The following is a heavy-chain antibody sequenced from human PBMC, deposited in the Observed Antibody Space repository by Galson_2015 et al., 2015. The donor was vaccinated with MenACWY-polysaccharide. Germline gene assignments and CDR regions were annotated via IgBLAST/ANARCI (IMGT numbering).Heavy chain of an antibody. CDR1: GYSFPSYW. D-gene: IGHD3-10*01. CDR2: LYPGDSDT. J-gene: IGHJ3*02. CDR3: ARRGDYYGSGSYYIKGAFDI. Sequence: QSGAAVTKPGESLKISCKGSGYSFPSYWIGWVRQMPGKGLEWMGILYPGDSDTRYSPSFQGQVTISADKSISTAYLQWSSLKASDTAMYYCARRGDYYGSGSYYIKGAFDIWGQGTMVTVSS. V-gene: IGHV5-51*03.